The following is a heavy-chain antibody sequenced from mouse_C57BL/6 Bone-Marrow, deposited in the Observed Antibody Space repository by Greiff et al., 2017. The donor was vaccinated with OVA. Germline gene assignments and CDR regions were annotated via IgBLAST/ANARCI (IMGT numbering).Heavy chain of an antibody. CDR2: IDPENGDT. J-gene: IGHJ4*01. V-gene: IGHV14-4*01. D-gene: IGHD4-1*01. CDR1: GFNIKDDY. CDR3: TPWGYYAMDY. Sequence: VQLKQSGAELVRPGASVKLSCTASGFNIKDDYMHWVKQRPEQGLEWIGWIDPENGDTEYASKFQGKATITADTSSNTAYLQLSSLTSEDTAVYDCTPWGYYAMDYWGRGTSVTVSS.